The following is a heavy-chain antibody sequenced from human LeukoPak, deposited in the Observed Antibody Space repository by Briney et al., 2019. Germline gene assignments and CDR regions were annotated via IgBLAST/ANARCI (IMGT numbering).Heavy chain of an antibody. CDR2: IYSGGST. Sequence: GSLRLSCAASGFTVSSNYMSWVRQAPGKGLEWVSVIYSGGSTYYADSVKGRFTISRDNSKNTLYLQMNSLRAEDTAVYYCAREGLLAGTRAFDIWGQGTMVTVSS. V-gene: IGHV3-53*01. CDR3: AREGLLAGTRAFDI. J-gene: IGHJ3*02. CDR1: GFTVSSNY. D-gene: IGHD6-19*01.